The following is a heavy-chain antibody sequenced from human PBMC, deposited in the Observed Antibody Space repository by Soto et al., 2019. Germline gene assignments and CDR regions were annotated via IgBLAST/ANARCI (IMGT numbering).Heavy chain of an antibody. Sequence: QVQLQESGPGLVNPSQTLSLTCTVSGGSITSGGYYWGWIRQRPGKGLEWIGYIYYSGITNYNPSLNSRVTISRDTSENQFSLKLSSVTVADTATYYCARGYSSGYLGNWFDPWGQGTLAPVSS. CDR2: IYYSGIT. CDR1: GGSITSGGYY. D-gene: IGHD3-22*01. CDR3: ARGYSSGYLGNWFDP. J-gene: IGHJ5*02. V-gene: IGHV4-31*03.